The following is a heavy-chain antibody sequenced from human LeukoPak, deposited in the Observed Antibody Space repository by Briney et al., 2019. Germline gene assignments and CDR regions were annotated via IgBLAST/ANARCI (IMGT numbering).Heavy chain of an antibody. V-gene: IGHV3-21*01. CDR2: ISSSSSYI. CDR3: ARDLVRGVNQLNYYYYYMDV. CDR1: GFTFSSYA. J-gene: IGHJ6*03. D-gene: IGHD3-10*01. Sequence: GGSLRLSCAASGFTFSSYAMSWVRQAPGKGLEWVSSISSSSSYIYYADSVKGRFTISRDNAKNSLYLQMNSLRAEDTAVYYCARDLVRGVNQLNYYYYYMDVWGKGTTVTISS.